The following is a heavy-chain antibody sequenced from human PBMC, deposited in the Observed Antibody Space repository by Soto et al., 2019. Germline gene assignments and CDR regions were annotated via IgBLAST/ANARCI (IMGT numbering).Heavy chain of an antibody. CDR1: GFTFSSYA. CDR3: ASFGAGTIHYYFDY. CDR2: ISGSGGAM. J-gene: IGHJ4*02. Sequence: EVQLLESGGGLVQPGGSLRLSCAASGFTFSSYAMSWVRQAPGKGLEWVSAISGSGGAMYYADSVKGRFIISRDNAKNSLYLQMNSLRAEDTAVYYCASFGAGTIHYYFDYWGQGTLVTVSS. V-gene: IGHV3-23*01. D-gene: IGHD1-7*01.